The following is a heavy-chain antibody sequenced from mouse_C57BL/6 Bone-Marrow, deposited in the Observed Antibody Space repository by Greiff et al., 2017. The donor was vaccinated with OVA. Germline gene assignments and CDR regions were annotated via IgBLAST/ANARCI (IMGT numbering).Heavy chain of an antibody. CDR1: GYTFTSYW. CDR2: IDPSDSET. V-gene: IGHV1-52*01. D-gene: IGHD4-1*01. Sequence: QVQLKQPGAELVRPGSSVKLSCKASGYTFTSYWMHWVKQRPIQGLEWIGNIDPSDSETHYNQKFKDKATLTVDKSSSTAYMQLSSLTSEDSAVYYCAREGLTGTDYIDNWGQGTTLTVSS. CDR3: AREGLTGTDYIDN. J-gene: IGHJ2*01.